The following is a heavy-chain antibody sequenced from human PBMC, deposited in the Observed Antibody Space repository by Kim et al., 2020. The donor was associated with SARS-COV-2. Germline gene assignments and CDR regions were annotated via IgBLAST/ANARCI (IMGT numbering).Heavy chain of an antibody. Sequence: GGSLRLSCTASGFTFNKYVMSWVRQAPGKGLEWVSGISGSGDTTYDADSVRGRFTISRDNSNNTLYLQMNSLRSDDTAVYYCAKDGSITMVRGVVSASFKYYYGMDVWGQGTAVTVSS. CDR1: GFTFNKYV. CDR3: AKDGSITMVRGVVSASFKYYYGMDV. J-gene: IGHJ6*02. D-gene: IGHD3-10*01. V-gene: IGHV3-23*01. CDR2: ISGSGDTT.